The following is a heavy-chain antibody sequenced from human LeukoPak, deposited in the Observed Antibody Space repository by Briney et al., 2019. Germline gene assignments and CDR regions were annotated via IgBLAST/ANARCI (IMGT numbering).Heavy chain of an antibody. V-gene: IGHV3-23*01. Sequence: PGGSLRLSCAASGFTFSSYAMSWVRQAPGKGLEWVSAISGSGGSTYYADSVKGRFTISRDNSKNTLYLQMNSLRAEDTALYYCASGPPFLKYFEYWGQGTLVTVSS. D-gene: IGHD3-3*01. CDR3: ASGPPFLKYFEY. CDR2: ISGSGGST. CDR1: GFTFSSYA. J-gene: IGHJ4*02.